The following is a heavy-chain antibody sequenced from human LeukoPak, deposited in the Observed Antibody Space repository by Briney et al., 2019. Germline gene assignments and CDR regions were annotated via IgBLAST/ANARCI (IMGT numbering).Heavy chain of an antibody. D-gene: IGHD3-22*01. CDR2: INHSGST. J-gene: IGHJ4*02. CDR3: ARGQRIPMTD. Sequence: SETLSLTCAVYGGSFSAYYWSWIRQPPGKGLEWSGEINHSGSTNSNPSLRSRVAISVDTSRNQFSLRRSSVTAADTAVYYCARGQRIPMTDWGQGTLVTVSS. V-gene: IGHV4-34*01. CDR1: GGSFSAYY.